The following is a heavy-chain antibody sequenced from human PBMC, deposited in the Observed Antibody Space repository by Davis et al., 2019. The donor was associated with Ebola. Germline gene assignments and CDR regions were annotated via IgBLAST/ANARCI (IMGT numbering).Heavy chain of an antibody. CDR2: IYYSGST. CDR3: ARDWALVAVAGTDYYYGMDV. V-gene: IGHV4-61*01. Sequence: SETLSLTCSVSSDSITNNYFAWSWIRQPPGKGLEWIGYIYYSGSTNYNPSLKRRVTISIDTSKNQFSLKLSSVTAADTAGYYCARDWALVAVAGTDYYYGMDVWGQGTTVTVSS. CDR1: SDSITNNYFA. J-gene: IGHJ6*02. D-gene: IGHD6-19*01.